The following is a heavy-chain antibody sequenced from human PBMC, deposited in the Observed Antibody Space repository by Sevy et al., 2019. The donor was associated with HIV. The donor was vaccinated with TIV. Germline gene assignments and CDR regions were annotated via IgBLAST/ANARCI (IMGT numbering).Heavy chain of an antibody. CDR2: IYSGGST. D-gene: IGHD1-7*01. Sequence: GGSLRLSCAASGFPFSNYAMSWVRQAPGKGLEWVSVIYSGGSTYYADSVKGRFTISRDNSKNTLYLQMNSLRAEDTAVYYCARVENYDAFDYWGQGTLVTVSS. J-gene: IGHJ4*02. CDR1: GFPFSNYA. CDR3: ARVENYDAFDY. V-gene: IGHV3-66*01.